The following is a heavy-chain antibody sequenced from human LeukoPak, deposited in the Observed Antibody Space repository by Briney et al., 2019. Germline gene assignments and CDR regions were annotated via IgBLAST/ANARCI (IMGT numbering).Heavy chain of an antibody. CDR3: ARADYSSTWSHDYYYMDV. V-gene: IGHV4-38-2*02. CDR2: IYHSGST. Sequence: PSETLSLTCTVSGYSISSGYYWGWIRQPPGKGLEWIGSIYHSGSTYYDPSLKSRVTISVDTSKNQFSLKLSSVTAADTAVYYCARADYSSTWSHDYYYMDVWGKGTTVTVSS. D-gene: IGHD6-13*01. CDR1: GYSISSGYY. J-gene: IGHJ6*03.